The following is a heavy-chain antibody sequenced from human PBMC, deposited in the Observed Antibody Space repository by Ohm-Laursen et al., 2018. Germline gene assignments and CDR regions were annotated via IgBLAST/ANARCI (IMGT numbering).Heavy chain of an antibody. V-gene: IGHV3-23*01. CDR1: GFTFSSYA. CDR3: AKATQFYGDYDYFDY. D-gene: IGHD4-17*01. Sequence: SLRLSCTASGFTFSSYAMSWVRQAPGKGLEWVSTISSNDVSTYYADSVKGRFTISRDNSKNTMYLQMNGLRAEDTALYYCAKATQFYGDYDYFDYWGQGTLVTVSS. J-gene: IGHJ4*02. CDR2: ISSNDVST.